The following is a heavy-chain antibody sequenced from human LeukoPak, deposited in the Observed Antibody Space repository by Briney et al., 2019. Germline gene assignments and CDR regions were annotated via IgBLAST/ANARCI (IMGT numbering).Heavy chain of an antibody. J-gene: IGHJ3*02. Sequence: ASVKVSCKTSGYSFTGYYMHWVRQAPGQGLEWMGRINTNTGGTNYAQRFQGRVTVNRATSISTAYMDLSRLRSDDTAVYYCARDLGYNYGYAFDIWGQGTMVTVSS. CDR3: ARDLGYNYGYAFDI. V-gene: IGHV1-2*06. CDR1: GYSFTGYY. CDR2: INTNTGGT. D-gene: IGHD5-18*01.